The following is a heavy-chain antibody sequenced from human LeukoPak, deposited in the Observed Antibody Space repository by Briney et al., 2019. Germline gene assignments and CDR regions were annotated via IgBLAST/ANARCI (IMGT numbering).Heavy chain of an antibody. J-gene: IGHJ4*02. Sequence: QSGGSLRLSCAASGFTFSSYGMHWVRQAPGKGLEWVAFIRYDGSNKYYADSVKGRFTISRDNSKNTLYLQMNSLRAEDTAVYYCAKAGFYGQWLVPVSYFDYWGQGTLVTVSS. V-gene: IGHV3-30*02. D-gene: IGHD6-19*01. CDR2: IRYDGSNK. CDR1: GFTFSSYG. CDR3: AKAGFYGQWLVPVSYFDY.